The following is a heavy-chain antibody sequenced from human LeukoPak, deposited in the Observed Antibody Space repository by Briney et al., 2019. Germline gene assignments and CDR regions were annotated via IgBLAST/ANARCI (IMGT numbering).Heavy chain of an antibody. Sequence: GGSLRLSCVASGFTFSSLAMSWVRQAPGKGLEWVGFIRSKAYGGTTEYAASVKGRFTISRDDSKSIAYLQMNSLKTEDTAVYYCTRDSEAFDIWGQGTMVTVSS. CDR2: IRSKAYGGTT. J-gene: IGHJ3*02. CDR3: TRDSEAFDI. CDR1: GFTFSSLA. D-gene: IGHD3-10*01. V-gene: IGHV3-49*04.